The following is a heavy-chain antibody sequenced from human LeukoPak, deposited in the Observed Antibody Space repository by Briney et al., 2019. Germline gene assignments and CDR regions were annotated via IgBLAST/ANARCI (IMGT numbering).Heavy chain of an antibody. Sequence: SETLSLTCTVSGGSISSYYWSWIRQPAGKGLEWIGRIYISGTTNYNPSLKSRVTMSVDTSKNQFSLKLSSVTAADTAMYYCARVKRKYQLLKPLHETPSHYFDYWGQGTLVTVSS. CDR1: GGSISSYY. CDR3: ARVKRKYQLLKPLHETPSHYFDY. V-gene: IGHV4-4*07. J-gene: IGHJ4*02. CDR2: IYISGTT. D-gene: IGHD2-2*01.